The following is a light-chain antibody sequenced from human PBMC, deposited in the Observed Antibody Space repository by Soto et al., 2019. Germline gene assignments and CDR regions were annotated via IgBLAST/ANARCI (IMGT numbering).Light chain of an antibody. CDR3: QEYIQWPPGM. CDR2: GVS. V-gene: IGKV3-15*01. J-gene: IGKJ5*01. CDR1: QSVTSN. Sequence: EIVMTQSPATLSASPGERATLSCRASQSVTSNLAWYQQKPGQAPRLLMYGVSTRATGIPARFGGSGSATEFTLTISSLQSEDFAVYYCQEYIQWPPGMFGPGTRLEIK.